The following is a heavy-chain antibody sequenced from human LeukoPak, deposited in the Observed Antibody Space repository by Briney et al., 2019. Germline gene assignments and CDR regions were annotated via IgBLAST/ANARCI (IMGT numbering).Heavy chain of an antibody. CDR3: ARLDSSGYYPFDY. V-gene: IGHV4-30-4*01. D-gene: IGHD3-22*01. J-gene: IGHJ4*02. CDR1: GGSISSGDYY. CDR2: IYYSGST. Sequence: SETLSLTCTVSGGSISSGDYYWSWIRQPPGKGLEWIGYIYYSGSTYYNPPLKSRVTISVDTSKNQFSLKLSSVTAADTAVYHCARLDSSGYYPFDYWGQGTLVTVSS.